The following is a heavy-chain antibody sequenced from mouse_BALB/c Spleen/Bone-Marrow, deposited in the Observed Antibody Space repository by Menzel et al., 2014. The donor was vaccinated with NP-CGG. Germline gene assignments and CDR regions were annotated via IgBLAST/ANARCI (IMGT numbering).Heavy chain of an antibody. D-gene: IGHD3-1*01. Sequence: QVQLKESAPELVKPGASVKISCKASGYTFTDYYINWVKQKPGQGLEWIGWIYPGSGNTKYNEKFKGKATLTVDTSSSTAYMQLSSLTSEDTAVYFCANLGRYATDYWGQGTSVTVSS. CDR2: IYPGSGNT. CDR3: ANLGRYATDY. CDR1: GYTFTDYY. J-gene: IGHJ4*01. V-gene: IGHV1-84*02.